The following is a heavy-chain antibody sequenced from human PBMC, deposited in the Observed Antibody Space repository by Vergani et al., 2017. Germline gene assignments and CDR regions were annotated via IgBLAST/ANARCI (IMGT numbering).Heavy chain of an antibody. CDR2: INAGNGNT. D-gene: IGHD5-18*01. J-gene: IGHJ4*02. CDR3: ARVTDTAMVFDY. V-gene: IGHV1-3*01. Sequence: QVQLVQSGAEVKKPGASVKVSCKASGYTFTSYAMHWVRQAPGQRLEWMGWINAGNGNTKYSQKFQGRVTITRDTSASTAYMELSSLRSEDTAVYYCARVTDTAMVFDYWGQGTLVTVSS. CDR1: GYTFTSYA.